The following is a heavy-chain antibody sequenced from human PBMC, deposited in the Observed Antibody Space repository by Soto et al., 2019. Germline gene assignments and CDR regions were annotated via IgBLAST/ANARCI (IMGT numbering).Heavy chain of an antibody. V-gene: IGHV1-2*04. CDR2: INPNSGGT. D-gene: IGHD6-6*01. Sequence: ASVKVSCKASGYTFTGYYMHWVRQAPGQGLEWMGWINPNSGGTNYAQKFQGWVTMTRDTSISTAYMELSRLRSDDTAVYYCARDRGSSSPRAYNGYDPWGQGTRVTVS. CDR1: GYTFTGYY. CDR3: ARDRGSSSPRAYNGYDP. J-gene: IGHJ5*02.